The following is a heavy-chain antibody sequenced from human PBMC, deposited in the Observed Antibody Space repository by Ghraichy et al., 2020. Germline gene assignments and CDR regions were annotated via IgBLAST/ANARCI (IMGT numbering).Heavy chain of an antibody. Sequence: LSLTCAASGFTFSSYSMNWVRQAPGKGLEWVSYISSSSSTIYYADSVKGRFTISRDNAKNSLYLQMNSLRDEDTAVYYCARDPLRKLSYFDYWGQGTLVTVSS. D-gene: IGHD1-14*01. CDR1: GFTFSSYS. J-gene: IGHJ4*02. V-gene: IGHV3-48*02. CDR3: ARDPLRKLSYFDY. CDR2: ISSSSSTI.